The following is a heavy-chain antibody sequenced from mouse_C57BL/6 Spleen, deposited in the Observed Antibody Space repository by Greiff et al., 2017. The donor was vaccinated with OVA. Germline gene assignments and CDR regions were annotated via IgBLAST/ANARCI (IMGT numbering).Heavy chain of an antibody. J-gene: IGHJ4*01. CDR3: AREDYSNYVAMDY. D-gene: IGHD2-5*01. CDR2: INPNNGGT. Sequence: VQLQQSGPELVKPGASVKIPCKASGYTFTDYNMDWVKQSHGKSLEWIGDINPNNGGTIYNQKFKGKATLTVDKSSSTAYMELRSLTSEDTAVYYCAREDYSNYVAMDYWGQGTSITVSS. V-gene: IGHV1-18*01. CDR1: GYTFTDYN.